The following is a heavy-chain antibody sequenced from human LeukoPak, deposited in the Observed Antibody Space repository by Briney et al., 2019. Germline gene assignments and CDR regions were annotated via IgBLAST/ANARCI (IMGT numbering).Heavy chain of an antibody. CDR2: IYTSGST. V-gene: IGHV4-4*07. J-gene: IGHJ5*02. CDR3: ARVEYYYDSSGYGGNWFDP. CDR1: GGSISRYY. D-gene: IGHD3-22*01. Sequence: SETLSLTCTVSGGSISRYYWSWIRQPAGKGLEWIGRIYTSGSTNYNPSLKSRVTMSVDTSKNQFSLKLSSVTAADPAVYYCARVEYYYDSSGYGGNWFDPWGQGTLVTVSS.